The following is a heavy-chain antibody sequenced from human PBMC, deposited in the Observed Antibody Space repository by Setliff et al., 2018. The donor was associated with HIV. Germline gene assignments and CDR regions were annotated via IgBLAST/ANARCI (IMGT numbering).Heavy chain of an antibody. CDR1: GYTFTSCF. Sequence: ASVKVSCKASGYTFTSCFMHWVRQAPGQGLEYMGIINPSDGTTDYTQEFQDRVTMTSDASTSTVYMELRSLRSEDTAIYYCVKEYHTEVTDTRVANYFDYWGQGTLVTVS. J-gene: IGHJ4*02. V-gene: IGHV1-46*01. CDR2: INPSDGTT. D-gene: IGHD4-4*01. CDR3: VKEYHTEVTDTRVANYFDY.